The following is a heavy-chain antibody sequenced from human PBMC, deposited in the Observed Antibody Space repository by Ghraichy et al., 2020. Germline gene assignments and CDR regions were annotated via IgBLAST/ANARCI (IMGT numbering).Heavy chain of an antibody. D-gene: IGHD3-10*01. Sequence: SETLSLTCSVSGDFDSSYHWWSWVRQPPGRGLEWIGELYHSGTTNYNPSLKSRVTISADKSKNQFSLQLHSVTAADTAVYYCARITLGYFDYWGQGILVTVSS. V-gene: IGHV4-4*02. J-gene: IGHJ4*02. CDR1: GDFDSSYHW. CDR3: ARITLGYFDY. CDR2: LYHSGTT.